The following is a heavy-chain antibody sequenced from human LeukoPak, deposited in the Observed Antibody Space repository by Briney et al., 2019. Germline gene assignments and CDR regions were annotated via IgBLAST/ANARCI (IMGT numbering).Heavy chain of an antibody. CDR1: GFTFSSYE. J-gene: IGHJ4*02. D-gene: IGHD3-9*01. CDR2: ISSSGSTI. Sequence: PGGSLRLSCAASGFTFSSYEMNWVRQAPGKGLEWVSYISSSGSTIYYADSVKGRFTISRDNSKNTLYLQMNSLRAEDTDVYYCANRPGNHDILTQYYFDFWGQGTLVTVSS. V-gene: IGHV3-48*03. CDR3: ANRPGNHDILTQYYFDF.